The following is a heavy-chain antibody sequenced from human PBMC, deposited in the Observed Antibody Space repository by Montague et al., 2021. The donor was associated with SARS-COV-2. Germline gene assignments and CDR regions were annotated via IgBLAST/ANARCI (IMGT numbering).Heavy chain of an antibody. Sequence: SKTLSLTCTVPGGFISSSYWSWIRQPPGKGLEWIGYIYHSGNTNYNPSLKSRVTISIDTSMNQFSLSLSSMTAADTAVYFCARDLLPPRTAIKTNFFGLDVWGQGTTVIVSS. CDR1: GGFISSSY. V-gene: IGHV4-59*01. CDR3: ARDLLPPRTAIKTNFFGLDV. CDR2: IYHSGNT. J-gene: IGHJ6*02. D-gene: IGHD2-21*02.